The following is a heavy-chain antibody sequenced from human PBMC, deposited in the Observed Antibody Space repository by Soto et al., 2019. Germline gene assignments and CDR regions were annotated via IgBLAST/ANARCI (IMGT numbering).Heavy chain of an antibody. CDR3: SILPDYGAGDYYYYMDV. CDR1: GFTFSSYA. D-gene: IGHD4-17*01. Sequence: PGGSLRLSCAASGFTFSSYAMSWVRQAPGKGLEWVSAISGSGGSTYYADSVKGRFTISRDNSKNTLYLQMNSLRAEDTAVYYCSILPDYGAGDYYYYMDVWGKGTTVTVSS. J-gene: IGHJ6*03. V-gene: IGHV3-23*01. CDR2: ISGSGGST.